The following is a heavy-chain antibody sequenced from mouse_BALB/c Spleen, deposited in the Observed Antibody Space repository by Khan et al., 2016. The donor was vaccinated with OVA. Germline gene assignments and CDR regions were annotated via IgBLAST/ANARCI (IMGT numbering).Heavy chain of an antibody. CDR1: GFVFSSYD. J-gene: IGHJ4*01. Sequence: EVQRVESGGGLVKPGGSLKLSCAASGFVFSSYDMSWVRQTPEKRLEWVAYISSGGGSTYYPDTVKGRFTISRDNAKNTLYLQMSSLKSEDTAMYYWARGTGAAMDYWGQGTSVTVSS. CDR2: ISSGGGST. CDR3: ARGTGAAMDY. D-gene: IGHD4-1*01. V-gene: IGHV5-12-1*01.